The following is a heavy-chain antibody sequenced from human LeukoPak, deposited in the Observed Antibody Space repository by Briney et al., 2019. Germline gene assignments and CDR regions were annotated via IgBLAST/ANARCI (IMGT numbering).Heavy chain of an antibody. CDR1: GFTFSSYS. CDR2: ISSSSSYI. CDR3: ARGGLGELSLFFDY. D-gene: IGHD3-16*02. V-gene: IGHV3-21*01. Sequence: GGSLRLSCAASGFTFSSYSMNWVRQAPGKGLEWVSSISSSSSYIYYADSVKGRFTISRDNAKNSLYLQVNSLRAEDTAVYYCARGGLGELSLFFDYWGQGTLVTVSS. J-gene: IGHJ4*02.